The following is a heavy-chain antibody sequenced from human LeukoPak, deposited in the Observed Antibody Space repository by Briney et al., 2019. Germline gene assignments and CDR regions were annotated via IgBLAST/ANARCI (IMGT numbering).Heavy chain of an antibody. CDR3: ASELWFGESDAIDV. J-gene: IGHJ3*01. CDR1: GFVLGNYE. D-gene: IGHD3-10*01. V-gene: IGHV3-48*03. CDR2: ISSGHSI. Sequence: PGGSLRLSCAASGFVLGNYEMNWVRQAPGKGLEWISYISSGHSISYADSVKGRFTISRDNARNSLYLQMNSLRAEDTAVYYCASELWFGESDAIDVWGQGTMVTVSS.